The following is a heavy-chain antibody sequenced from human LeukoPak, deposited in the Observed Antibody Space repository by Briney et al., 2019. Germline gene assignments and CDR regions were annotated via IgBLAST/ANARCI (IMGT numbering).Heavy chain of an antibody. Sequence: SETLSLTCTVSGGSISSYYWSWIRQPPGKGLEWIGYIYYSGSTNYNPSLRSRVTISVDTSKNPFSLKLNSVTAADTAVYYCARMKDSSSGYFDLWGRGTLVTVSS. CDR2: IYYSGST. CDR3: ARMKDSSSGYFDL. V-gene: IGHV4-59*01. CDR1: GGSISSYY. J-gene: IGHJ2*01. D-gene: IGHD6-13*01.